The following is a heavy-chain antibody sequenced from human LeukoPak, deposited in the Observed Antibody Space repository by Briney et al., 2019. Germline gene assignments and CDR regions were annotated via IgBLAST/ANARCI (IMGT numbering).Heavy chain of an antibody. D-gene: IGHD6-6*01. CDR1: GGSISSYY. CDR2: IYYSGST. CDR3: ARWSGSVTARNYYYYMDV. V-gene: IGHV4-59*01. Sequence: PSETLSLTCTVSGGSISSYYWSWIRQPPGKGLEWIGYIYYSGSTNYNPSLKSRVTISVDTSKNQFSLKLSSVTAADTAVYYCARWSGSVTARNYYYYMDVWGEGTTATVSS. J-gene: IGHJ6*03.